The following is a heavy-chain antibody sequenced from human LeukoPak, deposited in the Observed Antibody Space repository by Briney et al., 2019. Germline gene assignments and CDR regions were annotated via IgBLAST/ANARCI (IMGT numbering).Heavy chain of an antibody. CDR1: GFTFSDYY. J-gene: IGHJ6*02. V-gene: IGHV3-11*01. Sequence: GGSLRLSCAASGFTFSDYYMSWIRQAPGKGLEWVSYISSSGSTIYYADSVKGRLTISRDNAKNSLYLQMNSLRAEDTAVYYCARSYGDYAYYGMDVWGQGTTVTVSS. D-gene: IGHD4-17*01. CDR2: ISSSGSTI. CDR3: ARSYGDYAYYGMDV.